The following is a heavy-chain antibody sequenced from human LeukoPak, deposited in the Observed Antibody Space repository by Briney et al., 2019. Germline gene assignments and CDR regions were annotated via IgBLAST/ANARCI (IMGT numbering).Heavy chain of an antibody. CDR3: ARLYGSGSYASDY. D-gene: IGHD3-10*01. CDR1: GYNFTNYW. CDR2: IYPDDSDT. Sequence: GESLKISCKGSGYNFTNYWIGWVRQMPGKGLEWMGIIYPDDSDTRYSPSFQGQVTISADKSISTAYLQWSSLKASDTAMYYCARLYGSGSYASDYWGQGTLVTVSS. V-gene: IGHV5-51*01. J-gene: IGHJ4*02.